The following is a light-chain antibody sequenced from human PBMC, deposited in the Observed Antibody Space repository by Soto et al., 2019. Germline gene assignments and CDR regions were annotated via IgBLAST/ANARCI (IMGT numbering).Light chain of an antibody. CDR1: QSISSW. Sequence: DIQMTQSPSTLSASVGDRVTITCRASQSISSWLAWYQQKPGKAPKLLIYKASSLESGVPSRFSGSGSGTEFTLTISSVQPDDFATYYCQHYKSYPWTFGQGTKVEIK. J-gene: IGKJ1*01. CDR2: KAS. CDR3: QHYKSYPWT. V-gene: IGKV1-5*03.